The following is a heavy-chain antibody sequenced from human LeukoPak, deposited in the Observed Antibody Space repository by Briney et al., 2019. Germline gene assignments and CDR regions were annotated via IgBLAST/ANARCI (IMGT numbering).Heavy chain of an antibody. CDR1: GFTVSSST. CDR3: ARGLGAVAGGGN. CDR2: FYSDALDGIT. J-gene: IGHJ4*02. Sequence: EPGGSLRLSCAGSGFTVSSSTMSWVRQAPGKGLEWVSNFYSDALDGITNYADSVKGRFTISRDNAKNSLYLQMNSLRAEDTAVYYCARGLGAVAGGGNWGQGTLVTVSS. V-gene: IGHV3-53*01. D-gene: IGHD6-19*01.